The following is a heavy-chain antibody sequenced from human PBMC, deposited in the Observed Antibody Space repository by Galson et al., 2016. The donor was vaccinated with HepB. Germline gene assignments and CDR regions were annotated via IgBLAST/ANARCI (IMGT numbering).Heavy chain of an antibody. CDR3: ATTRLLDN. CDR1: GFTLSSYN. J-gene: IGHJ4*02. Sequence: SLRLSCAASGFTLSSYNMNWIRQAPGRGLEWLSSISWTSSTTYSADSVKGRFTISRDNAKSSLYLQMSGLRPNDTAFYYCATTRLLDNWGQGILVTVS. CDR2: ISWTSSTT. V-gene: IGHV3-48*03.